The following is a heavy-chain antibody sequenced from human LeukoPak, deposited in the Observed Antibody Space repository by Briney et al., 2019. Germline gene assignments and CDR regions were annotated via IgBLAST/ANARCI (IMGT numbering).Heavy chain of an antibody. D-gene: IGHD2-2*02. CDR2: ISAYNGNT. J-gene: IGHJ6*02. Sequence: ASVNVSFKASGYTFTSYGISWVRQAPGQGLEWMGWISAYNGNTNYAQKLQGRVTMTTDTSTSTAYMELRSLRSDDTAVYYCARDHLLGYCSSTSCYTGSYSYYYGMDVWGQGTTVTVSS. CDR3: ARDHLLGYCSSTSCYTGSYSYYYGMDV. CDR1: GYTFTSYG. V-gene: IGHV1-18*01.